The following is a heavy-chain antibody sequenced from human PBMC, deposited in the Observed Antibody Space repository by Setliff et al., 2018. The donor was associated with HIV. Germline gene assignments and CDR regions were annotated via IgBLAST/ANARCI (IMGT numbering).Heavy chain of an antibody. CDR1: GFTFSIYA. J-gene: IGHJ4*02. CDR3: ARDPFLAQGFWSGYYSDY. Sequence: GGSLRLSCAASGFTFSIYAMHWVRQAPGKGLEWVAVISYDGTDKYYADSVKGRFTISRDNSKNTLYLQMNSLRVEDTAVYYCARDPFLAQGFWSGYYSDYWGQGTLVTVSS. V-gene: IGHV3-30*04. D-gene: IGHD3-3*01. CDR2: ISYDGTDK.